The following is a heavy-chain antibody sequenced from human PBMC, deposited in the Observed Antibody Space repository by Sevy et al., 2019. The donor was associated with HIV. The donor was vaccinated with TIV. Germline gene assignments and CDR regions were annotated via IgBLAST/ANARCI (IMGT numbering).Heavy chain of an antibody. CDR1: GFTFSDSA. CDR2: SRSKANNYAT. J-gene: IGHJ4*02. Sequence: GGSLRLSCAASGFTFSDSAIHWVRQASGKGLEWLGRSRSKANNYATLYATSVEGRFTTSRDDSDISRDDSENTAYLQMNSLTTEDTAVYYCTTSLNHLGSWGQGTLVTVSS. CDR3: TTSLNHLGS. V-gene: IGHV3-73*01.